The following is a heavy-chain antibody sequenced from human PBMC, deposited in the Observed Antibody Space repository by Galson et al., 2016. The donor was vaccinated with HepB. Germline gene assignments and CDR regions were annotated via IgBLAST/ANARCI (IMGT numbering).Heavy chain of an antibody. V-gene: IGHV3-30*18. D-gene: IGHD6-13*01. CDR3: AKDPHPYSSSWYYFDY. CDR2: ISYDGSHK. J-gene: IGHJ4*02. CDR1: GFTFSTYG. Sequence: SLRLSCAASGFTFSTYGMHWVRQAPGKALEWVAVISYDGSHKYYADSVKGRFTVSRDNSKNTLHLQMNSLRAEDTAVYYCAKDPHPYSSSWYYFDYWGQGTLVTVSS.